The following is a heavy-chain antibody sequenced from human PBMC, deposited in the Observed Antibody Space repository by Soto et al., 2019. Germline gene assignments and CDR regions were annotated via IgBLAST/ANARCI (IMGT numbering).Heavy chain of an antibody. Sequence: ESGGGVVQPGRSLRLSCAASGFTFSSYGMHWVRQAPGKGLEWVAVIWYDGSNKYYADSVKGRFTISRDNSKNTLYLQMNSLRAEDTAVYYCASHPSNDYGDYVLDYWGQGTLVTVSS. V-gene: IGHV3-33*01. D-gene: IGHD4-17*01. CDR2: IWYDGSNK. CDR1: GFTFSSYG. J-gene: IGHJ4*02. CDR3: ASHPSNDYGDYVLDY.